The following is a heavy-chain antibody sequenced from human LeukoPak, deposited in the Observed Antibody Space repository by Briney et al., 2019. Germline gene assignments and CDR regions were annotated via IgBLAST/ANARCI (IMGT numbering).Heavy chain of an antibody. CDR1: GGSITSYY. CDR3: ASRGYSYGLPFDY. J-gene: IGHJ4*02. V-gene: IGHV4-59*08. Sequence: SETLSLTCTVSGGSITSYYLSWIRQPPGKGLEWIGYIYYPGTTNYSPSLKSRVTMSVDTSKNQFSLNLSSVTAADTAVYYCASRGYSYGLPFDYWGQGTLVTVSS. CDR2: IYYPGTT. D-gene: IGHD5-18*01.